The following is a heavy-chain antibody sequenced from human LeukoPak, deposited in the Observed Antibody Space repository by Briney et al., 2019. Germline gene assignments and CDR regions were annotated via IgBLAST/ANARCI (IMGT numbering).Heavy chain of an antibody. CDR2: ISASGGGT. Sequence: PGGSLRLSCAASEFIFSSYGMSWVRQAPGKRLEWVSAISASGGGTYYADSVKGRFTISRDNSRNTLYLQMNSLRAEDTAIYYCAKEVTPGALLYGPFDYWGQGTLVTVSS. CDR1: EFIFSSYG. CDR3: AKEVTPGALLYGPFDY. D-gene: IGHD4-23*01. J-gene: IGHJ4*02. V-gene: IGHV3-23*01.